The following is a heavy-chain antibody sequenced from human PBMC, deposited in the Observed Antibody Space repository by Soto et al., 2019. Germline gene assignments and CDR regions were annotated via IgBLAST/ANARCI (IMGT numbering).Heavy chain of an antibody. Sequence: GASVKVSCKASGGTFSSYTISWVRQAPGQGLEWMGRIIPILGIANYAQKFQGRVTITEDKSTSTGYMELSSLRSEDTAVYYCARTTMVRGVIPDNVYFQPWGQGTLVTVSS. V-gene: IGHV1-69*02. J-gene: IGHJ1*01. CDR2: IIPILGIA. D-gene: IGHD3-10*01. CDR3: ARTTMVRGVIPDNVYFQP. CDR1: GGTFSSYT.